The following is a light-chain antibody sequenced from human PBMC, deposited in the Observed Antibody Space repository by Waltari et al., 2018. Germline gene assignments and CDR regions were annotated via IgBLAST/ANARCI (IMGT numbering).Light chain of an antibody. V-gene: IGKV1-5*03. J-gene: IGKJ1*01. Sequence: DIQMTQSPSTLSASVGDRVTITCRASQSISSWLAWYQQKPGKAPKLLIYKASSLESEVPSRFSGSGSGTEFTLTISSLQPDYFATYYCQQYNSYWTFGQGTKVEIK. CDR3: QQYNSYWT. CDR1: QSISSW. CDR2: KAS.